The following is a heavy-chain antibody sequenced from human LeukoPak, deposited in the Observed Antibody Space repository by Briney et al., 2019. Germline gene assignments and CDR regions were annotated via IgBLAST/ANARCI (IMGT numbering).Heavy chain of an antibody. CDR1: GGTFSSYA. Sequence: ASVKVSCKASGGTFSSYAISWVRQAPGQGLEWMGWISAYNGNTNYAQKLQGRVTMTTDTSTSTAYMELRSLRSDDTAVYYCARWRSYYYDSSGYCFDYWGQGTLVTVSS. D-gene: IGHD3-22*01. V-gene: IGHV1-18*01. CDR2: ISAYNGNT. CDR3: ARWRSYYYDSSGYCFDY. J-gene: IGHJ4*02.